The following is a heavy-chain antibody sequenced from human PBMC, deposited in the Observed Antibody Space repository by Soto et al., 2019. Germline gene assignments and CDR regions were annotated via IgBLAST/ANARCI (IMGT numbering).Heavy chain of an antibody. D-gene: IGHD2-15*01. CDR1: GFTFSSYA. Sequence: GGSLRLSCAASGFTFSSYAMSWVRQAPGKGLEWVSAISGSGGSTYYADSVKGRFTISRDNSKNTLYLQMNSLRAEDTAVYYCAKDYRIYLAVDGMDVWGQGTTVTVSS. CDR3: AKDYRIYLAVDGMDV. V-gene: IGHV3-23*01. J-gene: IGHJ6*02. CDR2: ISGSGGST.